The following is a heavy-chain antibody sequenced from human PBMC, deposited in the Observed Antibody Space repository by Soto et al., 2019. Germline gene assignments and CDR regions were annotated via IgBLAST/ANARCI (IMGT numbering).Heavy chain of an antibody. CDR2: VNSDESTK. J-gene: IGHJ3*02. V-gene: IGHV3-74*01. Sequence: EVQLVESGGGLVQPGGSLRLSCAASGFTFNDNWMHWVRQAPGKGLVWVSRVNSDESTKVYADSVKGGFTISRDNAKNTQYLQMTSLRAEDTAVYYCARGWGSSAYAAFDMWGQGTMVIVSS. D-gene: IGHD3-16*01. CDR3: ARGWGSSAYAAFDM. CDR1: GFTFNDNW.